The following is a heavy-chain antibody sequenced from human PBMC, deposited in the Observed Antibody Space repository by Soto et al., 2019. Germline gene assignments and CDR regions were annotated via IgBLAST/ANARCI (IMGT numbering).Heavy chain of an antibody. D-gene: IGHD6-13*01. V-gene: IGHV3-7*01. CDR1: GFTFSNYW. CDR2: IKQDGSEK. Sequence: EVQLVASGGGLVQPGGSLRLSCAASGFTFSNYWMSWVRQAPVKGLEWVGNIKQDGSEKNYVDFVEGRFTISRVNAENSLYLQVNSLRVEDTAVYYCARIASTGRGWDVWGQGTTVVVSS. CDR3: ARIASTGRGWDV. J-gene: IGHJ6*02.